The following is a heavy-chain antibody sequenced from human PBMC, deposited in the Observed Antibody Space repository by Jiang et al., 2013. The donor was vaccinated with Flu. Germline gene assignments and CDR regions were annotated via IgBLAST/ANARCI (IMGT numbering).Heavy chain of an antibody. V-gene: IGHV4-30-4*08. CDR3: ARDRAAPDY. J-gene: IGHJ4*02. Sequence: FWSWIRQPPGKGLEWIGYIYYSGSTYYNPSLKGRVTISVDTSKNQFSLKLSSVTAADTAVYYCARDRAAPDYWGQGTLVTVSS. D-gene: IGHD2-15*01. CDR2: IYYSGST. CDR1: F.